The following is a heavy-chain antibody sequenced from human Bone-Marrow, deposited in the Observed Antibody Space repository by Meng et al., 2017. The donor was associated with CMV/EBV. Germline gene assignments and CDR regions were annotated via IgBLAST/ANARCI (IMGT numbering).Heavy chain of an antibody. J-gene: IGHJ4*02. CDR3: ARDLGTAGRPADS. D-gene: IGHD6-6*01. CDR2: MYHSGTT. Sequence: QVQLQESGPSLVEPSGTLSLTCAVSGGSISTNNWWSWVRQSPEKGLEWIGEMYHSGTTNYNPSLNSRATISIDKSKNQFLLRLTSVTAADTAVYYCARDLGTAGRPADSWGQGILVTVSS. CDR1: GGSISTNNW. V-gene: IGHV4-4*02.